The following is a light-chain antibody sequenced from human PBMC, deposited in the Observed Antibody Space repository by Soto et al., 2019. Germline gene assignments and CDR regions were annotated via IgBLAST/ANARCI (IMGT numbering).Light chain of an antibody. J-gene: IGKJ1*01. CDR3: QHFRT. Sequence: DLQLTQSTSFRSASLGDRVTITCRASQGISSYLAWYHQQPGKAPKLLIYAASTLQSVVPSRFSGSWFGTACNLPISSLHPDDSVSYYCQHFRTFVQGTKVDIK. V-gene: IGKV1-9*01. CDR2: AAS. CDR1: QGISSY.